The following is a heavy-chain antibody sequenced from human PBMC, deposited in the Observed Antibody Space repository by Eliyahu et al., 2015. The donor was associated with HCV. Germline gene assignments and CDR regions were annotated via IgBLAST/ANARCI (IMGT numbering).Heavy chain of an antibody. CDR2: IWYDSSDK. CDR3: VRGHWYGDPFDR. D-gene: IGHD4-17*01. Sequence: QVQMVESGGGVVQPGESLRLSCVASGFSFSTFGMHWVRQRPGKGLECVAAIWYDSSDKYYADSLKGRFTISRDNSKNTLYLQMNSLRPEDTAVYFCVRGHWYGDPFDRWGQGTLVTVSS. J-gene: IGHJ4*02. CDR1: GFSFSTFG. V-gene: IGHV3-33*01.